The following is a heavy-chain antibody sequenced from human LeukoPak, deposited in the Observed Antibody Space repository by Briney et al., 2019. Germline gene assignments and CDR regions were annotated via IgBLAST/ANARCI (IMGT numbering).Heavy chain of an antibody. CDR2: ISYDGSNK. D-gene: IGHD6-13*01. V-gene: IGHV3-30*18. Sequence: GRSLRLSCAASGFTFSSYGMHWVRQAPGKGLEWVAVISYDGSNKYYADSVKGRFTISRDNSKNTLYLQMNSLRAEDTAVYYCAKDGKERQLVYYYYYGMDVWGQGTTVTVSS. J-gene: IGHJ6*02. CDR3: AKDGKERQLVYYYYYGMDV. CDR1: GFTFSSYG.